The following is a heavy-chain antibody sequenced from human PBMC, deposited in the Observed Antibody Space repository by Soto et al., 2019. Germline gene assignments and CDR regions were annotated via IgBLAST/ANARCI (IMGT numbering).Heavy chain of an antibody. J-gene: IGHJ6*02. D-gene: IGHD3-22*01. CDR3: ARERAYYYDSSGYPAYYGMDV. Sequence: SVKVSRKASGGTFSSYAISWVRQAPGQGLEWMGGIIPIFGTANYAQKFQGRVTITADESTSTAYMELSSLRSEDTAVYYRARERAYYYDSSGYPAYYGMDVWGQGTTVTVSS. V-gene: IGHV1-69*13. CDR2: IIPIFGTA. CDR1: GGTFSSYA.